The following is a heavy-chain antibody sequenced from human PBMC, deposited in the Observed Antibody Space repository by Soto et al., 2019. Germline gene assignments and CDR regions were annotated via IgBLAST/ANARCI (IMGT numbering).Heavy chain of an antibody. CDR2: ISYDASNQ. Sequence: QVQLVESGGGVVQPGRSLRLSCAASGFTFSSYGIHWVRQAPGKGLEWVAFISYDASNQYYADSVKGRFTISRDNSKSTLYLQMNSLRAEDTAVYYCASLALTAHADYWGQGTLVTVSS. J-gene: IGHJ4*02. CDR1: GFTFSSYG. D-gene: IGHD2-21*02. V-gene: IGHV3-30*03. CDR3: ASLALTAHADY.